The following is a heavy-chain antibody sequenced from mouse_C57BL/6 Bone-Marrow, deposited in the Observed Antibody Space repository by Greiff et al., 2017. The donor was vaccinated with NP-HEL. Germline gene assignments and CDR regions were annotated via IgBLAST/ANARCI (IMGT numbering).Heavy chain of an antibody. CDR2: INPNNGGT. V-gene: IGHV1-26*01. Sequence: EVQLQQSGPELVKPGASVKISCKASGYTFTDYYMNWVKQSHGKSLEWIGDINPNNGGTSYNQKFKGKATLTVDKSSSTAYMELRSLTSEDSAVYYCARLDWDGYWGQGTTLTVSS. J-gene: IGHJ2*01. CDR3: ARLDWDGY. D-gene: IGHD4-1*01. CDR1: GYTFTDYY.